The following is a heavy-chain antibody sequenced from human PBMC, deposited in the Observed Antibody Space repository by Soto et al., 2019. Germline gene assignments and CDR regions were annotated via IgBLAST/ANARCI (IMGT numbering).Heavy chain of an antibody. CDR1: GSNFGNYA. CDR3: TRYYYASSGYYVY. Sequence: PGGSLRLSCTGSGSNFGNYAMSWVRQAPGKGPEWVGFIRSETYGGTPDYAASLRGRFTISRDDSKSIAYLEINSLQTGDTAVYYCTRYYYASSGYYVYWGQGTLVTVSS. J-gene: IGHJ4*02. CDR2: IRSETYGGTP. D-gene: IGHD3-22*01. V-gene: IGHV3-49*04.